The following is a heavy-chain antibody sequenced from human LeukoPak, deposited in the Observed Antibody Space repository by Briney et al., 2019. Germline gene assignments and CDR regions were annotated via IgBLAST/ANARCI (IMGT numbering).Heavy chain of an antibody. CDR3: ARVHYDYVWGSYRSDQYYFDY. J-gene: IGHJ4*02. V-gene: IGHV3-66*01. D-gene: IGHD3-16*02. Sequence: GGSLRLSCAASGFTVSSNYMSWVRQAPGKGLEWVSVIYSGGSTYYADSVKGRFTISRDNSKNTLYLQMNSLRAEDTAVYYCARVHYDYVWGSYRSDQYYFDYWGQGTLVTVSS. CDR1: GFTVSSNY. CDR2: IYSGGST.